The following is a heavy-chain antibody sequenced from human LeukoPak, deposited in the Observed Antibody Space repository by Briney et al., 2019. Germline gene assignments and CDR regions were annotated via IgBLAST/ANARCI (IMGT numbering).Heavy chain of an antibody. Sequence: SETLSLTCTVSGGSFSSTSFYWGWIRQPPGKGLEWIGSIYYSGTTYYSPSLKSRVTISVDTSKNQFSLKLSSVTAADTAVYYCARYGSGTYYSSVSDYWGQGTLVTVS. CDR2: IYYSGTT. D-gene: IGHD3-10*01. J-gene: IGHJ4*02. CDR1: GGSFSSTSFY. V-gene: IGHV4-39*01. CDR3: ARYGSGTYYSSVSDY.